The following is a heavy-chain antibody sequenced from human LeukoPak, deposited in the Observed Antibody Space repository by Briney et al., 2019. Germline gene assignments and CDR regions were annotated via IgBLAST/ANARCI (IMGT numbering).Heavy chain of an antibody. CDR1: GFTFSSYG. Sequence: PGGTLSLSCAASGFTFSSYGMHWVRQAPGKGLEWVAVISYDGCNKYYADSVKGRFTISRDNSKNTLYLQRNSLRAEDTAVYYCAKEITFGGVLGYWGQGTLVTVSS. V-gene: IGHV3-30*18. CDR3: AKEITFGGVLGY. CDR2: ISYDGCNK. D-gene: IGHD3-16*01. J-gene: IGHJ4*02.